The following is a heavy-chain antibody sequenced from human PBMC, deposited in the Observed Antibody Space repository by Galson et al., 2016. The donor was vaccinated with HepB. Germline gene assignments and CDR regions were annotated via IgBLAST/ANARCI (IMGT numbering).Heavy chain of an antibody. CDR3: VRGMYKDLGDLVDSDY. CDR1: GFIFGDYA. CDR2: IWFDGSNK. J-gene: IGHJ4*02. V-gene: IGHV3-33*01. Sequence: SLRLSCAASGFIFGDYAMHWVRQAPGKGLEWVTVIWFDGSNKVYADSVKGRFSVSRDNSKNTLYLQMNSLRAEDMAVYYCVRGMYKDLGDLVDSDYWGQGTLVTVSS. D-gene: IGHD3-16*01.